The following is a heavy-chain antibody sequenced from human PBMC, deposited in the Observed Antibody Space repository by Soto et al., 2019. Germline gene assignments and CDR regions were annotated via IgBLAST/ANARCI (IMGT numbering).Heavy chain of an antibody. CDR2: ISGSGGRT. CDR1: GFPFSSYA. CDR3: AKGGYYSLFDI. D-gene: IGHD3-16*01. V-gene: IGHV3-23*01. Sequence: EMQLLESGGGLVQPGGSLRLSCVASGFPFSSYAMSWVRQTPGKGLEWVSGISGSGGRTYYAYSVKGRFTISRDNSNNTLSLQMHSLRVEDTAVYFCAKGGYYSLFDIWGQGTMVTVSA. J-gene: IGHJ3*02.